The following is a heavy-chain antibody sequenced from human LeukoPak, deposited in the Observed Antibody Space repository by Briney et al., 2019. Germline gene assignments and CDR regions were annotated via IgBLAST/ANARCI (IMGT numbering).Heavy chain of an antibody. Sequence: PGGSLRLSCAASGFTFSDYYMSWIRQAPGKGLEWVSYISSSGSTIYYADSVKGRFTISRDNAKNSLYLQMDSLRAEDTDVYYCARDYDFWSGHQGFDPWGQGTLVTVSS. CDR2: ISSSGSTI. V-gene: IGHV3-11*01. D-gene: IGHD3-3*01. CDR1: GFTFSDYY. J-gene: IGHJ5*02. CDR3: ARDYDFWSGHQGFDP.